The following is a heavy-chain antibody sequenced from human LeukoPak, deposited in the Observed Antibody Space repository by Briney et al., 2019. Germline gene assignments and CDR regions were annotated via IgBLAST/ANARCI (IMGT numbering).Heavy chain of an antibody. CDR3: AKDLTGTTSLNYYYYGMDV. CDR2: ISGSGGST. J-gene: IGHJ6*02. V-gene: IGHV3-23*01. Sequence: GGSLRLSCAASGFTFSNYVMNRVRQAPGKGLEWVSAISGSGGSTYYADSVKGRFTISRDNSKNTLYLQMNSLRAEDTAVYYCAKDLTGTTSLNYYYYGMDVWGQGTTVTVSS. D-gene: IGHD1-20*01. CDR1: GFTFSNYV.